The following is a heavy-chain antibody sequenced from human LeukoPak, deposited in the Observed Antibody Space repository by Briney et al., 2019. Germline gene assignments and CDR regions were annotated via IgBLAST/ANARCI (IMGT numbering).Heavy chain of an antibody. J-gene: IGHJ4*02. V-gene: IGHV1-8*01. CDR3: ARGGYCSSTSCYKGFDY. CDR2: MNPNSGNT. Sequence: GASVKVACKASGYTLTSYDINWVRQATGQGLEWMGWMNPNSGNTGYAQKFQGRVTMTRNTSISTAYMELSSLRSEDTAVYYCARGGYCSSTSCYKGFDYWGQGTLVTVSS. CDR1: GYTLTSYD. D-gene: IGHD2-2*02.